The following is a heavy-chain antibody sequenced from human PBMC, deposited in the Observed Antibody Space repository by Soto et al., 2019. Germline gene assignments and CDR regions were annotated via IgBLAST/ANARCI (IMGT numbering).Heavy chain of an antibody. V-gene: IGHV1-69*02. Sequence: QVQLVQSGAEVQKPGSSVKVSCKASGGTFSSYTISWVRQAPGQGLEWMGRIISILGIANYAQKFQGRVTITADKSTSTAYIELSSLRSEDTAVYYCARRSYYDSSGRPFDCWGQGTLVTVSS. CDR1: GGTFSSYT. CDR3: ARRSYYDSSGRPFDC. CDR2: IISILGIA. J-gene: IGHJ4*02. D-gene: IGHD3-22*01.